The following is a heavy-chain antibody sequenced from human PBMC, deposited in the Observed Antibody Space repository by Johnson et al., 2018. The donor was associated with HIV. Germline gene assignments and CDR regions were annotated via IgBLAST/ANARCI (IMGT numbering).Heavy chain of an antibody. Sequence: EVQLVESGGGVVQPGGSLRLSCAVSGFTFGSYWMSWVRQAPGKGLEWVANIKQDGSDKNYVDSVKGRFTISRDNAENTLYLQMNSLRAEDTAIYYCARVRQADAVDIWGQGTMVTVSS. CDR1: GFTFGSYW. CDR3: ARVRQADAVDI. V-gene: IGHV3-7*01. J-gene: IGHJ3*02. CDR2: IKQDGSDK.